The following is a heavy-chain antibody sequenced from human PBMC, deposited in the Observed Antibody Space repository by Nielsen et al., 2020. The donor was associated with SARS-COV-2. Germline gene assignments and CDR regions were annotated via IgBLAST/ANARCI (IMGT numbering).Heavy chain of an antibody. CDR1: GGSISSGGYS. D-gene: IGHD4-17*01. Sequence: SETLSLTCAVSGGSISSGGYSWSWIRQPPGKGLEWIGYIYYSGSTYYNPSLKSRVTISVDTSKNQFSLKLSSVTAADTAVYYCATHRDYGDKRLDYWGQGTLVTVSS. V-gene: IGHV4-30-4*07. J-gene: IGHJ4*02. CDR2: IYYSGST. CDR3: ATHRDYGDKRLDY.